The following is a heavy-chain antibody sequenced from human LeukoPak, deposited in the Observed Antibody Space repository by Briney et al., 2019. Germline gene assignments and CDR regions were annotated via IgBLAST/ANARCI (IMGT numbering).Heavy chain of an antibody. V-gene: IGHV3-30*02. Sequence: GGSLRLSCAASGFTFSSYGMHWVRQAPGKGLEWVAFIRNDGSNKYYADSVKGRFTISRDNSKNTLYLQMNSLRAEDTAVFYCAIEGSGVFDYWGQGTLVTVSS. CDR1: GFTFSSYG. J-gene: IGHJ4*02. CDR2: IRNDGSNK. D-gene: IGHD3-10*01. CDR3: AIEGSGVFDY.